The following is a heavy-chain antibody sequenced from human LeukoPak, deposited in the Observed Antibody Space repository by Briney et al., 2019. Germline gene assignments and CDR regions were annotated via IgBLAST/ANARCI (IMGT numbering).Heavy chain of an antibody. J-gene: IGHJ6*02. CDR1: GFTVSSNY. D-gene: IGHD4-17*01. Sequence: GGSLRLSCAASGFTVSSNYMSWVRQAPGKGLEWVSVIYSGGSTYYADSVKGRFTISRDNSKNTLYLQMNSLRAEDTAVYYCAREQEGGGDYGDYSKGDYYYGMDVWGQGTTVTVSS. CDR2: IYSGGST. CDR3: AREQEGGGDYGDYSKGDYYYGMDV. V-gene: IGHV3-66*01.